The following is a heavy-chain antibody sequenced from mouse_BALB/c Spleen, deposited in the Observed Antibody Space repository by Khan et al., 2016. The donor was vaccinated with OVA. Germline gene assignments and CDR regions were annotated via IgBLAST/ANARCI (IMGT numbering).Heavy chain of an antibody. V-gene: IGHV2-6-5*01. CDR1: GFSLSDYG. J-gene: IGHJ4*01. CDR2: IWGGGNT. CDR3: AKGLWSYYFALDY. Sequence: QVQLKESGPGLVAPSQSLSITCTVSGFSLSDYGVSWIRQPPGKGLEWLGVIWGGGNTYYNSALKSSLSISKDNSKSQASLKLNSLQTDDTAIYXGAKGLWSYYFALDYWGQGTSVTVSS. D-gene: IGHD1-1*02.